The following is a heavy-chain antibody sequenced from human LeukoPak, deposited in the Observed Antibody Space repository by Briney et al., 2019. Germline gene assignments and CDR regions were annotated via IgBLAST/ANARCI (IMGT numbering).Heavy chain of an antibody. CDR1: GFTFSAYA. CDR2: ISGSGGST. V-gene: IGHV3-23*01. Sequence: GGSLRLPCEASGFTFSAYAMTWVRQAPGKGLEWVSAISGSGGSTYYADSVKGRFTISRDNSKNTLYLQMNSLRAEDTAVYYCAKVNYYDSNWFDPWGQGTLVTVSS. CDR3: AKVNYYDSNWFDP. D-gene: IGHD3-10*01. J-gene: IGHJ5*02.